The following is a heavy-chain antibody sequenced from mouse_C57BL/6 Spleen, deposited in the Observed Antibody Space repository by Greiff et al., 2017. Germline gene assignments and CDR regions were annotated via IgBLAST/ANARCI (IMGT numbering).Heavy chain of an antibody. CDR1: GYTFTSYT. CDR2: INPSSGYT. D-gene: IGHD4-1*01. Sequence: VHLVESGAELARPGASVTMSCKASGYTFTSYTMHWVKQRPGQGLEWIGYINPSSGYTKYNQKFKDKATLTADKSSSTAYMQLSSLTSEDSAVYYCARRGLTGTTSYYYAMDYWGQGTSVTVSS. V-gene: IGHV1-4*01. CDR3: ARRGLTGTTSYYYAMDY. J-gene: IGHJ4*01.